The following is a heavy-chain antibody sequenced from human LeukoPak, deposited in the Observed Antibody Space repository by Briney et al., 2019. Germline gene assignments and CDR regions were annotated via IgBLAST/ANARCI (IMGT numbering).Heavy chain of an antibody. CDR3: VRGRDGYNYGGFDP. V-gene: IGHV4-34*01. CDR1: GGSFSGYY. CDR2: INHSGST. D-gene: IGHD5-24*01. Sequence: SETLSLTCAVYGGSFSGYYWSWIRQPPGKGLEWIGEINHSGSTNYNPSLKSRVTISLDTSKNQFSLTMSSVTAADTAVYYCVRGRDGYNYGGFDPWGRGTLVTVSS. J-gene: IGHJ5*02.